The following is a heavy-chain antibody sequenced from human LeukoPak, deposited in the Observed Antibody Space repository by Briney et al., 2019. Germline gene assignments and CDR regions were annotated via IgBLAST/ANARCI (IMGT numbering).Heavy chain of an antibody. CDR2: ISGSSNYI. CDR3: ARGRGSSYGDPFDY. D-gene: IGHD5-18*01. CDR1: GFTFSRYN. Sequence: KAGGSLGLSCATSGFTFSRYNMNWVRQAPGKGLEWVSCISGSSNYIYYTDSVKGRFTLSRDNAKNSLFLQMNSLRAEDTAVYYCARGRGSSYGDPFDYWGQGTLVTVSS. V-gene: IGHV3-21*01. J-gene: IGHJ4*02.